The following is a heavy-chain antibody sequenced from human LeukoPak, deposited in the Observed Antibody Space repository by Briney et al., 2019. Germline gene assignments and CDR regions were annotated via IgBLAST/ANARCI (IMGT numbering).Heavy chain of an antibody. CDR1: GDSVSSNSAA. Sequence: SQTLSLTCAISGDSVSSNSAAWNWIRQSPSRGLEWLGRTYYRSKWYNDYAVSVKSRITINPDTSKNQFSLQLSSVTAADTAVYYCARSTFEVFIGSGSYYNRVYYYYMDVWGKGTTVTVSS. D-gene: IGHD3-10*01. V-gene: IGHV6-1*01. CDR2: TYYRSKWYN. J-gene: IGHJ6*03. CDR3: ARSTFEVFIGSGSYYNRVYYYYMDV.